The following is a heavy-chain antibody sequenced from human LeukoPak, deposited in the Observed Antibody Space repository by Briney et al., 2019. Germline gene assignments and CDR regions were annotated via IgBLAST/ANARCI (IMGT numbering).Heavy chain of an antibody. D-gene: IGHD1-26*01. V-gene: IGHV4-39*07. CDR3: ARIVGAGDAFDI. Sequence: SETLSLTCTVSGGSISSSSYYWGWIRQPPGKGLEWIGGIYYSGSTYYNPSLKSRVTISVDTSKNQFSLKLSSVTAADTAVYYCARIVGAGDAFDIWGQGTMVTVSS. CDR2: IYYSGST. J-gene: IGHJ3*02. CDR1: GGSISSSSYY.